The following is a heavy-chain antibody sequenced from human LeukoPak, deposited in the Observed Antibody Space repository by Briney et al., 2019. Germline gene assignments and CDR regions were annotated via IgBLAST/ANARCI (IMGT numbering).Heavy chain of an antibody. J-gene: IGHJ3*02. CDR2: IIPILGIA. V-gene: IGHV1-69*04. CDR3: ARGSVLFGVGATSTGAFDI. Sequence: ASVKVSCKASGGTFSSYAISWVRQAPGQGLEWMGRIIPILGIANYAQKFQGRVTITADKSTSTAYMELSSLRSEDTAVYYCARGSVLFGVGATSTGAFDIWGQGTMVTVSS. CDR1: GGTFSSYA. D-gene: IGHD1-26*01.